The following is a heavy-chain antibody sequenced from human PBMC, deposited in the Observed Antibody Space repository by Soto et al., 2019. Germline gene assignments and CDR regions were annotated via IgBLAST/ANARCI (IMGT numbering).Heavy chain of an antibody. Sequence: SETLSLTCGACNGSFTGHNCSWISPRPGKELERIGEFNHSGFANYNPSLKSQVAISLDTSKTQFSLNPTSVTVADMAIYYCARGYGRFEHWGQGTLVTVSS. V-gene: IGHV4-34*01. J-gene: IGHJ4*02. CDR2: FNHSGFA. CDR3: ARGYGRFEH. D-gene: IGHD3-10*01. CDR1: NGSFTGHN.